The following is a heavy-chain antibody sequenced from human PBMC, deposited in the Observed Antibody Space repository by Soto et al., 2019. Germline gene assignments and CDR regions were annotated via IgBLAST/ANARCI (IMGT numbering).Heavy chain of an antibody. CDR3: AREGTWYYFDY. Sequence: GSLRLSCVASGLTFSTYAMHWVRQAPGKGLEWVADISYDGSNKYYADSVKGRFTISRDNSKNTLFLQMNSLRAEDTAVYHCAREGTWYYFDYWGQGTLVTVSS. D-gene: IGHD6-13*01. J-gene: IGHJ4*02. CDR2: ISYDGSNK. CDR1: GLTFSTYA. V-gene: IGHV3-30-3*01.